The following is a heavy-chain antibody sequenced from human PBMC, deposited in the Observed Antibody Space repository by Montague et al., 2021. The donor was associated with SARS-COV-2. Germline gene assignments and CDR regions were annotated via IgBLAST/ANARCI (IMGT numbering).Heavy chain of an antibody. V-gene: IGHV6-1*01. D-gene: IGHD3-10*01. CDR3: ARGDGSGPYTGYAFDI. J-gene: IGHJ3*02. CDR2: TYYRSRWFD. CDR1: GDSVSGDSVS. Sequence: CAISGDSVSGDSVSWNWIRQSPSRGLEWLGRTYYRSRWFDHYEVSMKGRISIKADTSKNQFSLQLDSVTPEDTAVYYCARGDGSGPYTGYAFDIWGQGTLVTVSS.